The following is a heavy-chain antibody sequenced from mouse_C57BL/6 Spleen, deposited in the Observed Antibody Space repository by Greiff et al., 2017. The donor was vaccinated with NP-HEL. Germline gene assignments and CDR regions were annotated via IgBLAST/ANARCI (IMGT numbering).Heavy chain of an antibody. D-gene: IGHD2-5*01. V-gene: IGHV2-2*01. CDR1: GFSLTSYG. Sequence: VQLQQSGPGLVQPSQSLSITCAVSGFSLTSYGVHWVRQSPGKGLEWLGVIWSGGSTDYNAAFISRLSIIKDNSKSQVFFKMNSLQADDTAIYYCAREGSNYQGYFDVWGTGTTVTVSS. CDR3: AREGSNYQGYFDV. CDR2: IWSGGST. J-gene: IGHJ1*03.